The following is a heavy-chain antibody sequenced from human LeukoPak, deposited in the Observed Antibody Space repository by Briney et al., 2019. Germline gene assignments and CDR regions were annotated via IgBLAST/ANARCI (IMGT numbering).Heavy chain of an antibody. V-gene: IGHV3-23*01. CDR2: ISYSGGTT. D-gene: IGHD6-19*01. Sequence: PGGSLRLSCASSGFTFTSYAVSWVRQAPGKGLEWVSTISYSGGTTYHTDSVKGRFTISRDNSKNTLYLQMNSLRAEDTAVYYCARDFAVAGLDYWGQGTLVTVSS. CDR3: ARDFAVAGLDY. J-gene: IGHJ4*02. CDR1: GFTFTSYA.